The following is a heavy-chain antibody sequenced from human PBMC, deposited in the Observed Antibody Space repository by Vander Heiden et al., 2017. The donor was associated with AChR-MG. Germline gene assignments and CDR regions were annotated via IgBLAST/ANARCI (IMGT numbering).Heavy chain of an antibody. D-gene: IGHD5-18*01. V-gene: IGHV4-34*01. CDR3: ARGLGYSYGRRYDY. CDR2: INHSGST. Sequence: QVQLQQWGAGLLKPSETLSLTCAVYGGSFSGYYWSWIRQPPGKGLEWIGEINHSGSTNYNPSLKSRVTISVDTSKNQFSLKLSSVTAADTAVYYCARGLGYSYGRRYDYWGQGTLVTVSS. CDR1: GGSFSGYY. J-gene: IGHJ4*02.